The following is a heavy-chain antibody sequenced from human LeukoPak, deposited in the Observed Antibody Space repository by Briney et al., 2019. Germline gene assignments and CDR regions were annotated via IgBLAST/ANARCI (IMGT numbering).Heavy chain of an antibody. D-gene: IGHD3-10*01. CDR2: MYYSGTT. Sequence: ASETLSPTCSVSGDSMSGYYWSWIRQPPGKGLEWIGYMYYSGTTNYNPSLKSRVTISADTSKNHFSLKLYSVTAADTAVYYCARHDNYPGFGRGFDPWGQGFLVTVTS. J-gene: IGHJ5*02. CDR3: ARHDNYPGFGRGFDP. V-gene: IGHV4-59*08. CDR1: GDSMSGYY.